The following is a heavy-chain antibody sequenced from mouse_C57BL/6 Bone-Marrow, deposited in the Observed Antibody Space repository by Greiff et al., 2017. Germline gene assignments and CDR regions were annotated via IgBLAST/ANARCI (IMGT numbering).Heavy chain of an antibody. CDR2: IDPGSGGT. Sequence: QVQLQQSGAELVRPGTSVKVSCKASGYAFTNYLIEWVKQRPGQGLEWIGVIDPGSGGTNYNEKFKGKATLTADKSSSTAYMQLSSLTSEDSAVYVCAILSVVASHFDYWGQGTTLTVSS. V-gene: IGHV1-54*01. J-gene: IGHJ2*01. D-gene: IGHD1-1*01. CDR1: GYAFTNYL. CDR3: AILSVVASHFDY.